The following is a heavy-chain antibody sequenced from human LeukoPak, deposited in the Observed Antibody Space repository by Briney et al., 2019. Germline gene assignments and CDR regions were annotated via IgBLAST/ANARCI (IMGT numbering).Heavy chain of an antibody. J-gene: IGHJ4*02. CDR2: ISAGGDT. CDR1: GFTFSSYG. CDR3: AKALKYSSSSVFDY. D-gene: IGHD6-6*01. Sequence: GGTLRLSCAASGFTFSSYGMSWVRQAPGKGLEWVSTISAGGDTYYADSVKGRFTISRDNSKNTLYLQMNSLRAEDTAVYYCAKALKYSSSSVFDYWDQGTLVTVSS. V-gene: IGHV3-23*01.